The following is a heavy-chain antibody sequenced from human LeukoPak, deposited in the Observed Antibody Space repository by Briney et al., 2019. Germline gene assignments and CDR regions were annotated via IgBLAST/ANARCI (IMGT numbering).Heavy chain of an antibody. V-gene: IGHV3-20*04. J-gene: IGHJ4*02. CDR1: GFTFDDYG. CDR2: INWNGGST. CDR3: ARDQCSSGCFYFDY. Sequence: GGSLRLSCAASGFTFDDYGMNWVRQAPGRGLEWVTGINWNGGSTGYADSVKGRFTISRDNAKNSLYLQMNSLRAEDTALYYCARDQCSSGCFYFDYLGQGTLVTVSS. D-gene: IGHD6-19*01.